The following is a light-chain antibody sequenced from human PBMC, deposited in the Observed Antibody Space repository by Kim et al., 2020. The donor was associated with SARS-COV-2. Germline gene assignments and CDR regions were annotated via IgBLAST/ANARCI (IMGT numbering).Light chain of an antibody. V-gene: IGKV1-8*01. CDR3: QQYYSYPRT. CDR2: AAS. Sequence: AIRMTQSPSSFSASTGDRVTITCRASQGISSYLAWYQQKPGKAPKLLIYAASTFQSGVPSRFSGSGSGTDFTLTISCLQSEDFATYFCQQYYSYPRTFGPGTKLEIK. CDR1: QGISSY. J-gene: IGKJ2*01.